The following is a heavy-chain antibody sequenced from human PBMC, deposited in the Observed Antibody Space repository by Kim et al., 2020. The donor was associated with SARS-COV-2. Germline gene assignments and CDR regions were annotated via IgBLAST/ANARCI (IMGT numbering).Heavy chain of an antibody. CDR3: ASHMRYYYYGMDV. Sequence: SETLSLTCTVSGGSISSYYWSWIRQPPGKGLEWIGYIYYSGSTNYNPSLKSRVTISVDTSKNQFSLKLSSVTAADTAVYYCASHMRYYYYGMDVWGQGTTVTVSS. V-gene: IGHV4-59*01. J-gene: IGHJ6*02. CDR1: GGSISSYY. CDR2: IYYSGST.